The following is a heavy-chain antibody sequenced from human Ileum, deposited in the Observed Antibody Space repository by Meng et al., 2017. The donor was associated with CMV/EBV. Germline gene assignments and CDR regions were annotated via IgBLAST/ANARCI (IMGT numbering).Heavy chain of an antibody. CDR1: GFTFTTYA. V-gene: IGHV3-23*01. CDR3: ANWREGSQVYFDY. J-gene: IGHJ4*02. Sequence: GESLKISCAASGFTFTTYAMTWARQAPGKGLEWVSAISASGHNTYYSDSVKGRFTISRDNSGNTLYLQMNNLRVEDTAVYYCANWREGSQVYFDYWGQGRLVTVSS. D-gene: IGHD2-8*01. CDR2: ISASGHNT.